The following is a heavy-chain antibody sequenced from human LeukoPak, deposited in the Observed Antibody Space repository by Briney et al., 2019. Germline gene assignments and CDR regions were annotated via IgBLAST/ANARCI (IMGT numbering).Heavy chain of an antibody. J-gene: IGHJ4*02. CDR1: GFTFSSYW. Sequence: TGGSLRLSCAASGFTFSSYWMHWVRQAPGKGLVWVSHIKSDGSRTNYADSVKGRFTISRDNAKNTVYLQMNSLRVEGTAVYYCGRGLRPVDYWGQGTLVTVSS. V-gene: IGHV3-74*01. CDR2: IKSDGSRT. CDR3: GRGLRPVDY.